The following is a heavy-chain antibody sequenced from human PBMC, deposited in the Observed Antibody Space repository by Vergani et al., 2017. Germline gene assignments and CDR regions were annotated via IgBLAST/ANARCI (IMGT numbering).Heavy chain of an antibody. V-gene: IGHV1-69*01. CDR1: GGTFSSYA. CDR3: ARDQGSSDRYYFDY. D-gene: IGHD6-6*01. Sequence: QVQLVQSGAEVKKPGSSVKVSCKASGGTFSSYAISWVRQAPGQGLEWMGGIIPIFGTAHYAQKFQGRVTITADESTSTAYMELSSLRSEDTAVYYCARDQGSSDRYYFDYWGQGTLVTVSS. J-gene: IGHJ4*02. CDR2: IIPIFGTA.